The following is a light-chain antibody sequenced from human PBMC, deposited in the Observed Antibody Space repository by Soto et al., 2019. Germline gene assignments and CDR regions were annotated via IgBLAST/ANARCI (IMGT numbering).Light chain of an antibody. Sequence: QSVLTQPPSASGTPGQRVSISCSGETSNIGSNSANWYQQIPGTAPKLLVYGDNQRPSGVPGRFSGSKSGSSISLVINGLQFEDEADYYCVAWDDSLKGLLFGQGTKLTVL. V-gene: IGLV1-44*01. CDR3: VAWDDSLKGLL. CDR2: GDN. CDR1: TSNIGSNS. J-gene: IGLJ2*01.